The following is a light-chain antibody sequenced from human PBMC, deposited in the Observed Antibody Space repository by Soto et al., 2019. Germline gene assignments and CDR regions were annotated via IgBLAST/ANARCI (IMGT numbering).Light chain of an antibody. CDR1: SSNIGAGYD. V-gene: IGLV1-40*01. CDR2: DNN. Sequence: QSVLTQPPSMSGAPGQRVTISCTGNSSNIGAGYDVHWYQQLPGTAPKLIIYDNNNRPSGVPDRFSGSKSGTSASLAISGLRSEDEADYYCAALDDNFSTYVFGSGTKVTVL. J-gene: IGLJ1*01. CDR3: AALDDNFSTYV.